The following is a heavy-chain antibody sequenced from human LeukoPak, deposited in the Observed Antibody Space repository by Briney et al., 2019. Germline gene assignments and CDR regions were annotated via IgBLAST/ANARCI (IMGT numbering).Heavy chain of an antibody. J-gene: IGHJ4*02. CDR2: INHSGST. CDR1: GGSFSSYY. Sequence: RTSETLSLTCAVYGGSFSSYYWSWIRQPPGKGLEWIGEINHSGSTNYNPSLKSRVTISVDTSKNQFSLKLSSVTAADTAVYYCARQHLEMATTAGEPYYFDYWGQGTLVTVSS. D-gene: IGHD5-24*01. V-gene: IGHV4-34*01. CDR3: ARQHLEMATTAGEPYYFDY.